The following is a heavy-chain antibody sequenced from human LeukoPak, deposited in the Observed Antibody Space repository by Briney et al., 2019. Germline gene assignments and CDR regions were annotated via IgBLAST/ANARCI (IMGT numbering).Heavy chain of an antibody. J-gene: IGHJ3*02. CDR3: ASTAMVKSAFDI. V-gene: IGHV4-39*07. CDR1: GGSISSSSYY. D-gene: IGHD5-18*01. CDR2: IYYSGST. Sequence: SETLSLTCTVSGGSISSSSYYWGWIRQPPGKGLEWIGSIYYSGSTYYNPSLKSRVTISVDTSKNQFSLKLSSVTAADTAVYYCASTAMVKSAFDIWGQGTMVTVSS.